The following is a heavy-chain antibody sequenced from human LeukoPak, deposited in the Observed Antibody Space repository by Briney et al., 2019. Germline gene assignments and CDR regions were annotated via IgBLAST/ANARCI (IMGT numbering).Heavy chain of an antibody. Sequence: GGSLRLPCAASGFTFSSYSMNWVRQAPGKGLEWVSSISSGSSYIYYADSVKGRFTISRDNAKNSLYLQMNSLRAEDTAVYYCASLVVASFDYWGQGTLVTVSS. CDR2: ISSGSSYI. CDR3: ASLVVASFDY. CDR1: GFTFSSYS. D-gene: IGHD2-21*01. V-gene: IGHV3-21*01. J-gene: IGHJ4*02.